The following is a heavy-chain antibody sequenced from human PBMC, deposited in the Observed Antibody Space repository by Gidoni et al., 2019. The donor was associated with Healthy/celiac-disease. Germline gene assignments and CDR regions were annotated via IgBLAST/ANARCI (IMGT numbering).Heavy chain of an antibody. Sequence: CPASGFTFSSYSMNWVRQAPGKGLEWVSSISSSSSYIYYADSVKGRFTISRDNAKNSLYLQMNSLRAEDTAVYYCARIIEVPAGYYYYGMDVWGQGTTVTVSS. CDR3: ARIIEVPAGYYYYGMDV. V-gene: IGHV3-21*01. D-gene: IGHD2-2*01. J-gene: IGHJ6*02. CDR1: GFTFSSYS. CDR2: ISSSSSYI.